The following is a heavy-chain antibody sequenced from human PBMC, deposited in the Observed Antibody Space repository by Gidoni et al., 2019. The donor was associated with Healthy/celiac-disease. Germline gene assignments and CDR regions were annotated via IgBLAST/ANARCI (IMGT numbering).Heavy chain of an antibody. CDR1: GITFDDYA. CDR3: ARMSSWYGGADY. J-gene: IGHJ4*02. D-gene: IGHD6-13*01. V-gene: IGHV3-9*01. CDR2: ISWNSGSI. Sequence: EVQLVESGGGLVQPGRSLRPSWAAPGITFDDYAMHWVRQAPGKGLGWVSGISWNSGSIGYADSVKRRFTISRDNAKNSLYLQMNSLRAEDTALYYCARMSSWYGGADYWGQGTLVTVSS.